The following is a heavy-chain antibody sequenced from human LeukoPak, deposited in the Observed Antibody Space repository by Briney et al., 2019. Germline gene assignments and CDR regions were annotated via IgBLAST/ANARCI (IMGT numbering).Heavy chain of an antibody. D-gene: IGHD3-22*01. Sequence: SQTLSLTCVISGDIVSSKSAAWNWVRQSPSRGLEWLGRTYYRSKWYNDYAGSVKSRITVYPDTSKNQFSLQLNSVTPEDTAVYYCARARGDSSGYWDYWGQGTLVTVSS. J-gene: IGHJ4*02. CDR3: ARARGDSSGYWDY. V-gene: IGHV6-1*01. CDR2: TYYRSKWYN. CDR1: GDIVSSKSAA.